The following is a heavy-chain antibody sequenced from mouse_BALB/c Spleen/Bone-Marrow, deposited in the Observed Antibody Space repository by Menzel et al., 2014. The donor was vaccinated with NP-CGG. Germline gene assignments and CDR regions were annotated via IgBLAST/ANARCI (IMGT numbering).Heavy chain of an antibody. V-gene: IGHV2-9*02. CDR2: IWAGGST. Sequence: VKLVDSGPGLVAPSQSLSITCTVSGFSLTSYGVHWVRQPPGKGLEWLGVIWAGGSTNYNSTLMSRLSINKDNSKSQVFLKMNSLQTDDTAMYYCAKTTTAYYAMDYGGQGTSVTVSS. J-gene: IGHJ4*01. CDR1: GFSLTSYG. D-gene: IGHD1-2*01. CDR3: AKTTTAYYAMDY.